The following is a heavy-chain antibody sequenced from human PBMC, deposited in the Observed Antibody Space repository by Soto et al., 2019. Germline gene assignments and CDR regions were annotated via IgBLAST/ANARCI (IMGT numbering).Heavy chain of an antibody. V-gene: IGHV3-33*01. CDR1: GFTFSSYG. Sequence: PGGSLRLSCAASGFTFSSYGMHWVRQAPGKGLEWVAVIWYDGSNKYCADSVKGRFTISRDNSKNTLYLQMNSLRAEDTAVYYCARESLDSSGYYYSDYWGQGTLVTVSS. J-gene: IGHJ4*02. CDR2: IWYDGSNK. D-gene: IGHD3-22*01. CDR3: ARESLDSSGYYYSDY.